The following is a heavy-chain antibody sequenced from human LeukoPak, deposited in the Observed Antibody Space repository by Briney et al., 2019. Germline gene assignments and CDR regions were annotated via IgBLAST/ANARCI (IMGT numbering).Heavy chain of an antibody. J-gene: IGHJ4*02. CDR1: GGTFSSYA. D-gene: IGHD1-26*01. V-gene: IGHV1-69*05. Sequence: ASVKVSCKASGGTFSSYAISWVRQAPGQGLEWMGRIIPIFGTANYAQKFQGRVTITTDESTSTAYMELSSLRSEDTAVYYCAREIMASYSGSYYFDYWGQGTPVTVSS. CDR3: AREIMASYSGSYYFDY. CDR2: IIPIFGTA.